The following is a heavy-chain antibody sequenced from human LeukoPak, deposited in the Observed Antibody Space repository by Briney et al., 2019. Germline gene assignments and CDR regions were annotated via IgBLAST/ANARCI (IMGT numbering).Heavy chain of an antibody. J-gene: IGHJ3*02. CDR2: FDPEDGET. Sequence: ASVKVSCKVSGYTLTELSMHWVRQAPGKGLEWMGGFDPEDGETIYAQKFQGRVTMTEDTSTDTAYMELSSLRSEDTAVYYCATDSTPNYYDSSGLTDAFDIWGQGTMVTVSS. CDR3: ATDSTPNYYDSSGLTDAFDI. V-gene: IGHV1-24*01. D-gene: IGHD3-22*01. CDR1: GYTLTELS.